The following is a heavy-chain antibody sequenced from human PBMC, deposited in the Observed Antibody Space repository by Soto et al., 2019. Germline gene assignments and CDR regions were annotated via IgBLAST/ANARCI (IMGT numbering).Heavy chain of an antibody. D-gene: IGHD3-9*01. V-gene: IGHV4-4*02. CDR3: ARVVLTITRGAFDA. CDR2: ISHSGTS. CDR1: GGSISSSHW. Sequence: QVQLQESGPGLVKPSGTLSLTCAVSGGSISSSHWWTWVRQSPGKGLEYIGEISHSGTSNSNPSLQGRVTLSVDKSKNHFSLTLTSVTAADTAVYYCARVVLTITRGAFDAWGQGTLVIVSS. J-gene: IGHJ3*01.